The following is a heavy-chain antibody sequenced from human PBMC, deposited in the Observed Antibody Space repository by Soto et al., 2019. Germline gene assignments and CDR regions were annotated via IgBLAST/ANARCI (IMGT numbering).Heavy chain of an antibody. CDR2: IFHNGTT. J-gene: IGHJ6*04. Sequence: QVQLQESGPGLVKPSGTLSLTCAVSGGSISSSNWWSWVRQPPGKGLEWIGEIFHNGTTYSNPSLTGRVTMSVDTSKNPFSLNLTSVTAADAAVYYCANLTYAMDVVGEWTTVTVSS. V-gene: IGHV4-4*02. CDR3: ANLTYAMDV. CDR1: GGSISSSNW.